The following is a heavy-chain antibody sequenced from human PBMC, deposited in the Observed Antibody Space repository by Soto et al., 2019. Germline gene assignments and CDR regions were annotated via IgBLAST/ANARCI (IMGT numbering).Heavy chain of an antibody. Sequence: SETLSLTCAVSSGSISSSNWWSWVRQPPGKGLEWIGEIYHSGSTNYNPSLKSRVTISVDKSKNQFSLKLSSVTAADTAVYYCARDSPMDLYCSSTSCYGKPYYYYMDVWGKGTTVTVSS. D-gene: IGHD2-2*01. V-gene: IGHV4-4*02. J-gene: IGHJ6*03. CDR1: SGSISSSNW. CDR3: ARDSPMDLYCSSTSCYGKPYYYYMDV. CDR2: IYHSGST.